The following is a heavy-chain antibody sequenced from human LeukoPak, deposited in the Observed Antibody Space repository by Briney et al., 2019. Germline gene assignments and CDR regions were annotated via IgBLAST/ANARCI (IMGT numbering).Heavy chain of an antibody. D-gene: IGHD2-2*01. V-gene: IGHV5-51*01. CDR1: GYIFTSYW. J-gene: IGHJ4*02. Sequence: GESLKISCKGSGYIFTSYWIAWVRQMPGKGLEWMGIIYPGDSDTRYSPSFQDQVTISADKSISTAYLQWSSLKASDTAIYYCARQWGDCSSTSCYSAYWGQGTLVTVSS. CDR3: ARQWGDCSSTSCYSAY. CDR2: IYPGDSDT.